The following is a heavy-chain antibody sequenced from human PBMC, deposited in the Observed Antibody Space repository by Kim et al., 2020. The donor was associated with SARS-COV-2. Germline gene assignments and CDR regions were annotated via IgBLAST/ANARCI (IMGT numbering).Heavy chain of an antibody. CDR2: IYHSGST. J-gene: IGHJ4*02. V-gene: IGHV4-4*02. CDR1: GGSISSSNW. Sequence: SETLSLTCAVSGGSISSSNWWSWVRQPPGKGLEWIGEIYHSGSTNYNPSPKSRVTISVDKSKNQFSLKLSSVTAADTAVYYCAREGNNYGPDFDYWGQGTLVTVSS. CDR3: AREGNNYGPDFDY. D-gene: IGHD5-18*01.